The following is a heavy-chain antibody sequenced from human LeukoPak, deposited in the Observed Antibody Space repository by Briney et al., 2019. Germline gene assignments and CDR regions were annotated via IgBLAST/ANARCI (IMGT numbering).Heavy chain of an antibody. CDR1: GFTFSSYG. CDR2: ISYDGSNK. Sequence: GGSLRLSCAASGFTFSSYGMHWVRQAPGKGLEWVAVISYDGSNKYYADSVKGRFTISRDNSKNTLYLQMNSLRAEDTAVYYCANGRGYLLDYWGQGTLVAVSS. V-gene: IGHV3-30*18. CDR3: ANGRGYLLDY. J-gene: IGHJ4*02. D-gene: IGHD3-3*01.